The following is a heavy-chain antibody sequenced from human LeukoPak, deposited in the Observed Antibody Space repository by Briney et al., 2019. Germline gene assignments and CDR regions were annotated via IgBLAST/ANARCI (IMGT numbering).Heavy chain of an antibody. CDR1: GYGFTSYW. Sequence: GESLKISCKGSGYGFTSYWIGWVRQMPGKGLEWMGIIYPGDSDTRYSPSFQGQVTISADKSISTAYLQWSSLKASDTAMYYCARYLGYCSSTSCYKWSRENYYFDYWGQGTLVTVSS. J-gene: IGHJ4*02. D-gene: IGHD2-2*02. CDR3: ARYLGYCSSTSCYKWSRENYYFDY. CDR2: IYPGDSDT. V-gene: IGHV5-51*01.